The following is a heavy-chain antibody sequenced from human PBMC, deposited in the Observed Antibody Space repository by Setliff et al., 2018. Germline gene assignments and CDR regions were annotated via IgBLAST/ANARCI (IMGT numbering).Heavy chain of an antibody. V-gene: IGHV1-18*01. J-gene: IGHJ4*02. Sequence: GASVKVSCKASGYTFTSYGFSWVRQAPGQGLEWMGWISVYNGKTKYAQKFQGRVTMTTDTSTRTAYMEVTSLRSDDTAVYYCATEKFPGDWGDYWGQGTRVTVSS. CDR1: GYTFTSYG. CDR2: ISVYNGKT. D-gene: IGHD2-21*01. CDR3: ATEKFPGDWGDY.